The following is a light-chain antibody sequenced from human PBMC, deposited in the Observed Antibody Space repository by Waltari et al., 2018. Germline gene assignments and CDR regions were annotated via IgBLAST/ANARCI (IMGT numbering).Light chain of an antibody. V-gene: IGLV2-14*01. CDR3: SSYTSSSTYV. CDR2: DVS. CDR1: SSDVGGYNY. J-gene: IGLJ1*01. Sequence: HSVLTQPASVSGSPGQSITIFCTGTSSDVGGYNYVSCYQQYPGKAPKLIIYDVSTGPSGVSHRLSGSKSGDTASLTISGLQAEDEADYYCSSYTSSSTYVFGTGTKVTVL.